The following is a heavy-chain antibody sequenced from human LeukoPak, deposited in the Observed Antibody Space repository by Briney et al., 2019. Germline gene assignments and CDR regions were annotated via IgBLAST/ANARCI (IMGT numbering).Heavy chain of an antibody. CDR2: IYYSGST. D-gene: IGHD2-2*01. CDR1: GGSISSGGYY. CDR3: ASRYCSSTSCYGLDAFDI. Sequence: KPSQTLSLTCTVSGGSISSGGYYWSWIRQHPGKGLEWIGYIYYSGSTYYNPSLKSRVTISVDTSKNQLSLKLSSVTAADTAVYYCASRYCSSTSCYGLDAFDIWGQGTMVTVSS. J-gene: IGHJ3*02. V-gene: IGHV4-31*03.